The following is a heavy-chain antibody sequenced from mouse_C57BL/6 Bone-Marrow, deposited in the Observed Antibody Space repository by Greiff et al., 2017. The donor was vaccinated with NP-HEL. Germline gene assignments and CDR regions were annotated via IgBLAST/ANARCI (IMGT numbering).Heavy chain of an antibody. V-gene: IGHV1-64*01. CDR1: GYTFTSYW. D-gene: IGHD2-3*01. CDR3: ARDGYYVYFDY. CDR2: IHPNSGGT. J-gene: IGHJ2*01. Sequence: QVQLQQPGAELVKPGASVKLSCKASGYTFTSYWMHWVKQRPGQGLEWIGMIHPNSGGTNYNEKFKSKATLTVDKSSSTAYMQLSSLTSEDSAVYYCARDGYYVYFDYWGQGTTLTVSS.